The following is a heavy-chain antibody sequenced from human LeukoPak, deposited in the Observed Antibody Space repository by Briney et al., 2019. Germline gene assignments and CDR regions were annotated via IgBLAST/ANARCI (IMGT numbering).Heavy chain of an antibody. CDR3: VSHSDTLTSYSFDY. V-gene: IGHV3-7*01. Sequence: GGSLRLSCAASGFTFSSYWMSWVRQAPGKGLEWVANIKHDGSEKYYVDSVKGRFTISRDNAKNSLYLQMNSLRAEDTAVYYCVSHSDTLTSYSFDYWGQGTLVTVSS. D-gene: IGHD3-9*01. CDR2: IKHDGSEK. CDR1: GFTFSSYW. J-gene: IGHJ4*02.